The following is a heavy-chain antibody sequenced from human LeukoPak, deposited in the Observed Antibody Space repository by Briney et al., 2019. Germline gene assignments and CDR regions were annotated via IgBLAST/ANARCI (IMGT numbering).Heavy chain of an antibody. CDR2: ISSSSSYI. CDR1: GFTFSSYS. D-gene: IGHD3-22*01. J-gene: IGHJ6*04. CDR3: ARDLLITMIVTMDV. Sequence: GGSLRLSCAASGFTFSSYSMNWVRQAPGKGLEWVSSISSSSSYIYYADSVKGRFTISRDNAKNSLYLQMNNLRAEDTAVYYCARDLLITMIVTMDVWGKGTTVTVSS. V-gene: IGHV3-21*06.